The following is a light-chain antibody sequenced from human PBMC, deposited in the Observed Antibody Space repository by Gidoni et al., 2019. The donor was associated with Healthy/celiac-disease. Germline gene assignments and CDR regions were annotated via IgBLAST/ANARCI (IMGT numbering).Light chain of an antibody. V-gene: IGLV1-40*01. J-gene: IGLJ2*01. Sequence: QSVLTQPPSVSGAPGQRVTISCTGSSSNIGAVYDVHWYQQLPGTAPKLLIYGNSNRPSGVPERFSGSKSGTSASLAITGLQAEDEADYYCQSYDSSLSGVVFGGGTKLTVL. CDR1: SSNIGAVYD. CDR3: QSYDSSLSGVV. CDR2: GNS.